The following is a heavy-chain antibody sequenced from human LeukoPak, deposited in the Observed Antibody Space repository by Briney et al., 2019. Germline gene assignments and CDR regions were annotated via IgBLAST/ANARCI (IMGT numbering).Heavy chain of an antibody. CDR3: ALSSIHKDYYFGMDV. D-gene: IGHD2-2*01. CDR2: ISSSSSYI. J-gene: IGHJ6*02. Sequence: GGSLRLSCAASGFTFSSYSMNWVRQAPGKGLEWVSSISSSSSYIYYADSVKGRFTVSRDNAKRSLYLQIESLRDDDTAVYHCALSSIHKDYYFGMDVWGQGTTVTVSS. V-gene: IGHV3-21*04. CDR1: GFTFSSYS.